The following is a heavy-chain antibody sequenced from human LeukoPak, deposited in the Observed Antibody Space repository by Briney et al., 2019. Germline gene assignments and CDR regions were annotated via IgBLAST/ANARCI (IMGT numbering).Heavy chain of an antibody. Sequence: PSETLSLTCTVSGGSISSYYWSWIRQPQGKGLEWIGYIYYSGSTNYNPSLKSRVTISVDTSKNQFSLKLSSVTAADTAVYYCARSYDFWSGYYDYWGQGTLVTVSS. D-gene: IGHD3-3*01. CDR2: IYYSGST. J-gene: IGHJ4*02. V-gene: IGHV4-59*01. CDR3: ARSYDFWSGYYDY. CDR1: GGSISSYY.